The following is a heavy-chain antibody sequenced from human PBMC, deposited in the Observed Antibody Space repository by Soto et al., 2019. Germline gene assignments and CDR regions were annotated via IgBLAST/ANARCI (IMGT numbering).Heavy chain of an antibody. CDR1: GFTFSSYA. CDR3: AKAGVATSTGWFDP. CDR2: ISGSGGNT. J-gene: IGHJ5*02. D-gene: IGHD5-12*01. Sequence: PGGSLRLSCAASGFTFSSYAMSWVRQAPGKGLEWVSAISGSGGNTYYADSVKGRFTISRDNSKNTLYLQMNSLRAEDTAVYYCAKAGVATSTGWFDPWGQGTLVTVSS. V-gene: IGHV3-23*01.